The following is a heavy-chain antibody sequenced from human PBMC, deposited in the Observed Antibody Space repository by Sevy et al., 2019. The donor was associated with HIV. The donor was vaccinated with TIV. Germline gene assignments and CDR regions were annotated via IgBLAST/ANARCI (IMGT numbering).Heavy chain of an antibody. D-gene: IGHD1-26*01. CDR3: ARGRVGATTSYYFDY. CDR2: IWHDGSQK. V-gene: IGHV3-33*01. Sequence: GESLKISCAASGFTFSSYAMHWVRQAPGKGLEWVGFIWHDGSQKYYADSVRGRFTLSRDNSKNTLFLQVSSLRAEDTAVYYCARGRVGATTSYYFDYWGQGTLVTVSS. CDR1: GFTFSSYA. J-gene: IGHJ4*02.